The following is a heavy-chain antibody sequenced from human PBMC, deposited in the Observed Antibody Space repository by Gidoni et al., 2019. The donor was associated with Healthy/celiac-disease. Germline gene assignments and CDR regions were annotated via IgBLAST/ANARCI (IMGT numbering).Heavy chain of an antibody. CDR1: GGSISSYY. D-gene: IGHD6-13*01. Sequence: QVQLQESGPGLVKPSETLSLTCTVSGGSISSYYWSWIRQPPGKGLEWIGYIYYSGSTNYNPSLKSRVTISVDTSKNQFSLKLSSVTAADTAVYYCARADSSSWLDYYGMDVWGQGTTVTVSS. V-gene: IGHV4-59*01. CDR3: ARADSSSWLDYYGMDV. J-gene: IGHJ6*02. CDR2: IYYSGST.